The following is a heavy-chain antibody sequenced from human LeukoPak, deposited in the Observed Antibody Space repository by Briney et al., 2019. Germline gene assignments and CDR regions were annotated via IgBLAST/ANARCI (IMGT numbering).Heavy chain of an antibody. J-gene: IGHJ4*02. Sequence: TSETLSLTCTVSGGSISSYYWSWIRQPPGKGLEWIGYIYYSGSTNYNPSLKSRVTLSVDTSKSQFSLKLSSVTAADTAVYYCARVGYSGYGYYFDNWGQGTLVTVSS. V-gene: IGHV4-59*01. CDR2: IYYSGST. D-gene: IGHD5-12*01. CDR3: ARVGYSGYGYYFDN. CDR1: GGSISSYY.